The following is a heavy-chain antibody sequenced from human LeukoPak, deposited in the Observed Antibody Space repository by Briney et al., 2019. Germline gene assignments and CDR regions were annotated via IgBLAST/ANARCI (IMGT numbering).Heavy chain of an antibody. Sequence: KPSETLSLTCTVSGGSISSYYWSWIRQPPGKGLEWIGYIHYSGVTSYNPSLKSRVTISVDTSKNQFSLRLSSVTAADTAVYYCARHDTSGWYLDQWGQGTLVTVSS. CDR3: ARHDTSGWYLDQ. J-gene: IGHJ4*02. CDR2: IHYSGVT. V-gene: IGHV4-59*08. CDR1: GGSISSYY. D-gene: IGHD6-19*01.